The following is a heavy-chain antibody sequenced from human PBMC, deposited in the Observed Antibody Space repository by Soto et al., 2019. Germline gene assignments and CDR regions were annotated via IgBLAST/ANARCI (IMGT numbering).Heavy chain of an antibody. J-gene: IGHJ6*02. D-gene: IGHD2-2*01. Sequence: GESLKISCKGSGYSFTSYWISRVRQMPGKGLEWMGRIDPSDSYTNYSPSFQGHVTISADKSISTAYLQWSSLKASDTAMYYCARLGYCSSTSCFQYYGMDVWGQGTTVTVSS. V-gene: IGHV5-10-1*01. CDR2: IDPSDSYT. CDR1: GYSFTSYW. CDR3: ARLGYCSSTSCFQYYGMDV.